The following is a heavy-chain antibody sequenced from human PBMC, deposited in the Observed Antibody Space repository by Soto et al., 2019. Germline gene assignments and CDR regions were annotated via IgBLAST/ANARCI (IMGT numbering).Heavy chain of an antibody. V-gene: IGHV3-9*01. CDR3: ARSWSGSTSGRVDV. D-gene: IGHD3-3*01. CDR2: INWDGYSI. J-gene: IGHJ6*02. Sequence: EVQLVESGGGVVHPGRSLRLSCVASGFNFDDYVMPWVRQVPGKGLEWVGHINWDGYSIGYGGSVRGRFTISRDNAKNTLYLQMNSLRREDTALHYCARSWSGSTSGRVDVWGQGTTVTVSS. CDR1: GFNFDDYV.